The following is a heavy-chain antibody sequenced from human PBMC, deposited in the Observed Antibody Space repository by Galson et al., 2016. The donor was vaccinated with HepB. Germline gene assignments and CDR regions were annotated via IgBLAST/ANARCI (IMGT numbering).Heavy chain of an antibody. CDR1: NFMFSDYP. V-gene: IGHV3-11*01. CDR3: ARHKPLDCYGGSCFYYYGMDV. D-gene: IGHD2-15*01. CDR2: ISRDGTVL. J-gene: IGHJ6*04. Sequence: SLRLPCAASNFMFSDYPMSWNRQAPGKGLEWLSYISRDGTVLYSADSVKGRFSISRDDSKHSLHMQMNSLRAEDTAIYYCARHKPLDCYGGSCFYYYGMDVWGKGTTVIVSS.